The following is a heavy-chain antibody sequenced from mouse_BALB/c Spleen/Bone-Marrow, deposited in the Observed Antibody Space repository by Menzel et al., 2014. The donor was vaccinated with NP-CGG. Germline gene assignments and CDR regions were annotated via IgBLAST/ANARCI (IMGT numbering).Heavy chain of an antibody. CDR2: ISSGSSTI. D-gene: IGHD2-4*01. CDR1: GFTFSSFG. V-gene: IGHV5-17*02. J-gene: IGHJ4*01. Sequence: QLVESGGGLVQPGGSRKLSCAASGFTFSSFGMHWVRQAPEKGLEWVAYISSGSSTIYYADTAKGRFTISRDNPKNTLFLQMTSLRSEDTAMYYCTRKGALITHYYAMDYWGQGTSVAVSS. CDR3: TRKGALITHYYAMDY.